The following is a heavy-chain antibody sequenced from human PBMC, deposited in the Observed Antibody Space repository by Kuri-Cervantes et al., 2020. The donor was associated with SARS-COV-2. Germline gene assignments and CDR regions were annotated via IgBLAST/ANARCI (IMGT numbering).Heavy chain of an antibody. CDR3: ARIAGDPWVSNWFDP. CDR2: ISSSSSYI. V-gene: IGHV3-21*01. J-gene: IGHJ5*02. D-gene: IGHD7-27*01. Sequence: GESLKISCAASGFTFSSYSMNWVRQAPGKGLEWVSSISSSSSYIYYADSVEGRFTISRDNAKNTLYLQMNSLRAEDTAVYYCARIAGDPWVSNWFDPWGQGTQVTVSS. CDR1: GFTFSSYS.